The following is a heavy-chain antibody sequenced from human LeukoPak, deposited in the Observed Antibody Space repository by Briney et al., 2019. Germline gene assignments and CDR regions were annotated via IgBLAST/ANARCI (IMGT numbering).Heavy chain of an antibody. CDR3: AREWGPGSSWYFDF. Sequence: ASVKVSCKASGYTFTSYAMHWVRQAPGQRLEWMGWINAGNGNTKYSQKFQGRVTITRDTSASTAYMELSSLRSEDTAIYYCAREWGPGSSWYFDFWGQGTLVTVSS. J-gene: IGHJ4*02. CDR1: GYTFTSYA. CDR2: INAGNGNT. V-gene: IGHV1-3*01. D-gene: IGHD3-10*01.